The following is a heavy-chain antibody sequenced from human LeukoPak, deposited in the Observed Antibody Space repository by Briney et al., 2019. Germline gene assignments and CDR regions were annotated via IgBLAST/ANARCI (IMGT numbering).Heavy chain of an antibody. V-gene: IGHV1-69*01. CDR1: GGTFSSYA. Sequence: SVKVSCKAPGGTFSSYAISWVRQAPGQGLEWMGGIIPIFGTANYAQKFQGRVTITADESTSTAYMELSSLRSEDTAVYYCARDGPRSGGRYYFDYWGQGTLVTVSS. D-gene: IGHD2-15*01. CDR3: ARDGPRSGGRYYFDY. J-gene: IGHJ4*02. CDR2: IIPIFGTA.